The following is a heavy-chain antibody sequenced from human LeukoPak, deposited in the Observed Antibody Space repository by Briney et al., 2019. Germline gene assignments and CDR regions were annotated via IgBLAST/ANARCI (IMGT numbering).Heavy chain of an antibody. J-gene: IGHJ4*02. CDR3: TRDETGLDD. D-gene: IGHD1-1*01. CDR1: GFTFDDFG. V-gene: IGHV3-20*03. Sequence: PGGSLRLSFTTSGFTFDDFGLSWVRQAPGKGLEWVSSINWNGSITPYADSVRGRFTISRDNDKNSLYLQMNSLKVEDTALYYCTRDETGLDDWGQGALVTVSS. CDR2: INWNGSIT.